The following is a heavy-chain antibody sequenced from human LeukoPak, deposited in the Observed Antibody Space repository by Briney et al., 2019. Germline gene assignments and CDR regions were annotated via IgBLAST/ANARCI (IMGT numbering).Heavy chain of an antibody. Sequence: PSETLSLTCTVSGGSISSYYWGWIRQPPGKGLEWIGSIYYSGSTYYNPSLKSRVTISVDTSKNQFSLKLSSVTAADTAVYYCARQNLSPYSSSWYGDWFDPWGQGTLVTVSS. CDR3: ARQNLSPYSSSWYGDWFDP. CDR2: IYYSGST. J-gene: IGHJ5*02. D-gene: IGHD6-13*01. V-gene: IGHV4-39*01. CDR1: GGSISSYY.